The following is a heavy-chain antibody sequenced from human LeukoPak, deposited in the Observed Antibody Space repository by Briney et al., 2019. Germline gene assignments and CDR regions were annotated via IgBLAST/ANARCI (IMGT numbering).Heavy chain of an antibody. V-gene: IGHV3-23*01. CDR1: GFTFSSYA. J-gene: IGHJ4*02. CDR2: ISGSGGST. D-gene: IGHD4-17*01. CDR3: AKDGLPRGYGDYPYYFDD. Sequence: GGSLRLSCAASGFTFSSYAMSWVRQPPGKGLEWVSAISGSGGSTYYADSVKGRFTISRDNSKNTLYLQMNSLRAEDTAVYYCAKDGLPRGYGDYPYYFDDWGQGTLVTVSS.